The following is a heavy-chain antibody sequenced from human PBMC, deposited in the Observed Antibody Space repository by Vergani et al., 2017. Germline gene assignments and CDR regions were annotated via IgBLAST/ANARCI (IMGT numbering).Heavy chain of an antibody. CDR3: ARDLGGYDSTG. J-gene: IGHJ4*02. CDR1: GFTFSSYA. CDR2: ISYDGSNK. Sequence: QVQLVESGGGVVQPGRSLRLSCAASGFTFSSYAMHWVRQAPGKGLEWVAVISYDGSNKYYADSVKGRFTISRDNSKNTLYLQMNSLRAEDTAVYYCARDLGGYDSTGWGQGTLVTVSS. D-gene: IGHD5-12*01. V-gene: IGHV3-30-3*01.